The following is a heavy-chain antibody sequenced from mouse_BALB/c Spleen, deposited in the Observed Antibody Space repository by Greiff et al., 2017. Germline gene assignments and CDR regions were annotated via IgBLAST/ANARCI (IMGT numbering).Heavy chain of an antibody. V-gene: IGHV2-9*02. CDR3: AREVDGYYEGYFGV. Sequence: VKLVESGPGLVAPSQSLSITCTVSGFSLTSYGVHWVRQPPGKGLEWLGVIWAGGSTNYNSALMSRLSISKDNSKSQVFLKMNRLQTDDTAMYYCAREVDGYYEGYFGVWGAGTTVTVSS. CDR2: IWAGGST. CDR1: GFSLTSYG. D-gene: IGHD2-3*01. J-gene: IGHJ1*01.